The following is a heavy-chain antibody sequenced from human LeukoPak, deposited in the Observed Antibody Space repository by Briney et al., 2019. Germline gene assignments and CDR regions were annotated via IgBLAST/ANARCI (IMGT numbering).Heavy chain of an antibody. J-gene: IGHJ4*02. D-gene: IGHD4-23*01. CDR2: INGGSDNT. CDR1: GYIFTGYT. V-gene: IGHV1-3*01. CDR3: ARVVKARIPAFDY. Sequence: ASAKVSCKASGYIFTGYTIHWVRQAPGQRLEWMGWINGGSDNTKNSQKFQGRVTITRDTSASTAYMELSSLRPEDTAVYYCARVVKARIPAFDYWGQGTLVTVSS.